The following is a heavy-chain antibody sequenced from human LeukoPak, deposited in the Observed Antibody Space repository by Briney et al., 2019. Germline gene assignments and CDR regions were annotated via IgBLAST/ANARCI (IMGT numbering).Heavy chain of an antibody. CDR2: ISYDGGDD. Sequence: GGSLRLSCAASVFTFSTYGFHWVRQAPGKGLEWVAFISYDGGDDYYAASVKGRFTISRDNSKNTLYLQMNSLRPEDTAVYYCSKGRGDYDDFRLGYWGQGTLVTVSS. D-gene: IGHD4-17*01. CDR1: VFTFSTYG. V-gene: IGHV3-30*02. J-gene: IGHJ4*02. CDR3: SKGRGDYDDFRLGY.